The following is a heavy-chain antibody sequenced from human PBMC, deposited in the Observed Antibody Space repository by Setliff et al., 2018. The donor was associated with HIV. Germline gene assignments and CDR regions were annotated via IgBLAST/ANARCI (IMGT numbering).Heavy chain of an antibody. V-gene: IGHV4-34*01. J-gene: IGHJ6*03. Sequence: PSETLSLTCAVYGGSFSGYYWSWIRQPPGKGLEWIGEINHSGSTNYNPSLKSRVTISVDTSKNQFSLKLSSVTAADTAVYYCARDRRGYYYGSGSCYMDVWGTGTTVTVSS. CDR1: GGSFSGYY. D-gene: IGHD3-10*01. CDR2: INHSGST. CDR3: ARDRRGYYYGSGSCYMDV.